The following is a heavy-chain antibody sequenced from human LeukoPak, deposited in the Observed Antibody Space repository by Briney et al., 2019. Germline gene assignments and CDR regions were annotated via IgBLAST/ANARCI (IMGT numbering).Heavy chain of an antibody. J-gene: IGHJ5*02. V-gene: IGHV1-18*01. CDR1: GYTFTSYG. CDR3: ARGMITFGGVIVSNWFDP. Sequence: GASVKVSCKASGYTFTSYGISWVRQAPGQGLEWMVWISAYNGNTNYAQKLQGRVTMTTDTSTSTAYMELRSLRSDDTAVYYCARGMITFGGVIVSNWFDPWGQGTLVTVSS. CDR2: ISAYNGNT. D-gene: IGHD3-16*02.